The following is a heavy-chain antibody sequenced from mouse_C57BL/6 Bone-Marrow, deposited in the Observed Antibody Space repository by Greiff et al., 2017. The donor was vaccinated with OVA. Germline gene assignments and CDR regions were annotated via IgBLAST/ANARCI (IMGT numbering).Heavy chain of an antibody. J-gene: IGHJ4*01. D-gene: IGHD1-1*01. CDR2: IYPGNSDT. Sequence: DVKLQESGPVLARPGASVKMSCKTSGYTFTSYWMHWVKQRPGQGLEWIGAIYPGNSDTSYNQKFKGKAKLTAVTSASTAYMELSSLTNEDSAVYYCTVITTVVAPYYYAMDYWGQGTSVTVSS. V-gene: IGHV1-5*01. CDR1: GYTFTSYW. CDR3: TVITTVVAPYYYAMDY.